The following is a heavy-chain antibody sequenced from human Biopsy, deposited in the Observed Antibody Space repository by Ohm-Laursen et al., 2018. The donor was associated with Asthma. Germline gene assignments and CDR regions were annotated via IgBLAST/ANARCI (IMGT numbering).Heavy chain of an antibody. D-gene: IGHD6-13*01. CDR3: VRGSSSWHHGPFHYYYGLDV. CDR1: SGSGGYMRSVNYY. J-gene: IGHJ6*02. Sequence: SQTLSLTCSLSSGSGGYMRSVNYYWGWIRQPPAKGLEWIGSNYYRGTTYYTPTLESRVTVSADTSKNQFSLKLTSVTAADTAVYYCVRGSSSWHHGPFHYYYGLDVWGQGTTATVSS. V-gene: IGHV4-39*01. CDR2: NYYRGTT.